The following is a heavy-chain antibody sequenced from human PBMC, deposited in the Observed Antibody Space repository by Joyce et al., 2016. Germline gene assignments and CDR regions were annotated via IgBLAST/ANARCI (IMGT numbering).Heavy chain of an antibody. Sequence: EVQLVQSGAEVKKPGESLKISCKGSGYRFTYSWVAWVRQMPGKGLELMGIIYPGDPDTRYRPCFKGEVTISTDKSISTAYLQWNSRRASDTAIYYCARGLAGYPWDAFDIWGQGTKVTVSS. V-gene: IGHV5-51*01. CDR1: GYRFTYSW. CDR3: ARGLAGYPWDAFDI. CDR2: IYPGDPDT. D-gene: IGHD5-12*01. J-gene: IGHJ3*02.